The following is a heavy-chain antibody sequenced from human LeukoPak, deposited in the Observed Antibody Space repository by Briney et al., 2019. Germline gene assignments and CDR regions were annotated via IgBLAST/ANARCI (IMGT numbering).Heavy chain of an antibody. Sequence: GGSLRLSCAASGFTFASYAMHWVRQAPGKGLEWVAVTSYDGNNKYYAESVKGRFTISRDNSKNTIYLQMNSLRAEDTALYFCARDTGTCYDFWGSYLSYGMDVWGQGTTVTVSS. J-gene: IGHJ6*02. V-gene: IGHV3-30-3*01. CDR3: ARDTGTCYDFWGSYLSYGMDV. D-gene: IGHD3-3*01. CDR1: GFTFASYA. CDR2: TSYDGNNK.